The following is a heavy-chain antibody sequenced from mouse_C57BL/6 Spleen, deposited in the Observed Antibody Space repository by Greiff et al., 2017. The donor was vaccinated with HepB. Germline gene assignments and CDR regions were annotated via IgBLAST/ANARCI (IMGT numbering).Heavy chain of an antibody. Sequence: DVHLVESGGGLVKPGGSLKLSCAASGFTFSSYAMSWVRQTPEKRLEWVATISDGGSYTYYPDNVKGRFTISRDNAKNNLYLQMSHLKSEDTAMYYCARDEGQDWDWFAYWGQGTLVTVSA. V-gene: IGHV5-4*01. CDR2: ISDGGSYT. CDR3: ARDEGQDWDWFAY. J-gene: IGHJ3*01. CDR1: GFTFSSYA. D-gene: IGHD4-1*01.